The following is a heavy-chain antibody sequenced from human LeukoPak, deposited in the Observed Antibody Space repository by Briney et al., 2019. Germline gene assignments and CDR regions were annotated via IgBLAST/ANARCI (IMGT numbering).Heavy chain of an antibody. J-gene: IGHJ4*02. CDR1: GDSISSSGYY. CDR3: ARERGLISYFDY. CDR2: SYYSGST. V-gene: IGHV4-61*08. D-gene: IGHD3-10*01. Sequence: SETLSLTCTVSGDSISSSGYYWSWIRQPPGKGLEWIGYSYYSGSTNYNPSLRSRVTISVDTSKNQFSLKLISVTAADTAVYYCARERGLISYFDYWGQGTLVTVSS.